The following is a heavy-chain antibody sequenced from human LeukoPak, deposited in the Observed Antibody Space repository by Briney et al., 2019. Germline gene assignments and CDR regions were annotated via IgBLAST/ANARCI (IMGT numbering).Heavy chain of an antibody. CDR1: GYTFTGYY. J-gene: IGHJ2*01. V-gene: IGHV1-2*02. CDR2: INHNSGGT. CDR3: AGSDRRVWYFDL. Sequence: ASVKVSCKACGYTFTGYYMHWVRQAPGQWLEWMGWINHNSGGTNYAQKFQGRVTMTRDTSISTAYMELSRLRSDDTAVYYCAGSDRRVWYFDLWGRGTLVTVSS.